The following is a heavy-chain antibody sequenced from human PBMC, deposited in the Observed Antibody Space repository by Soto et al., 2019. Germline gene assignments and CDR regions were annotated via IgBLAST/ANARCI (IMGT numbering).Heavy chain of an antibody. CDR3: ATPFPYSSGWYAGGNYFDY. CDR2: ISGSGGST. V-gene: IGHV3-23*01. Sequence: ESVGGLVQPGGSLRLSCAASGFTFSSYAMSWVRQAPGKGLEWVSAISGSGGSTYYADSVKGRFTISRDNSKNTLYLQMNSLRAEDTAVYYCATPFPYSSGWYAGGNYFDYWGQGTLVTVSS. D-gene: IGHD6-19*01. CDR1: GFTFSSYA. J-gene: IGHJ4*02.